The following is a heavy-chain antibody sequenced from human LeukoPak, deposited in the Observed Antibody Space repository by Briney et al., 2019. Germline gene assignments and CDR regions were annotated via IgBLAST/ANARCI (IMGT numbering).Heavy chain of an antibody. J-gene: IGHJ4*02. V-gene: IGHV4-59*01. CDR1: GDSINTYY. CDR2: IYYSGST. CDR3: ARGPGSRYLDY. D-gene: IGHD3-10*01. Sequence: SETLSLTCTVSGDSINTYYGSWIRQPPGKGLEWIGYIYYSGSTKYNPSLERRISISVDTSKNQFSLRLSSVTAADRAVYYCARGPGSRYLDYWGQGILVTVSS.